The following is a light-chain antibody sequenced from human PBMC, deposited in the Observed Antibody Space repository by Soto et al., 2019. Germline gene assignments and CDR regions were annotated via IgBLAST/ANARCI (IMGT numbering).Light chain of an antibody. V-gene: IGKV1-5*01. CDR3: QKYNSAPRT. CDR1: QNINSW. J-gene: IGKJ3*01. Sequence: DLQMNQPRSTLSASVRDRVTIACRASQNINSWLAWYQQKTGKAPNILIYDASTLENGVPPRFSGSGSGTDVTLTISSLQTEDVATYYCQKYNSAPRTFGPGTKVDIK. CDR2: DAS.